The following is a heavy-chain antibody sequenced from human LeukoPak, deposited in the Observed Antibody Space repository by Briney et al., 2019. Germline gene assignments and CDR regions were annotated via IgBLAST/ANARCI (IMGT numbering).Heavy chain of an antibody. CDR2: IWYDGSNK. CDR1: GFTFSSYG. CDR3: ARAGMVRGPYYFDY. V-gene: IGHV3-33*01. J-gene: IGHJ4*02. D-gene: IGHD3-10*01. Sequence: PGGSLRLSCAASGFTFSSYGMHWVRQAPGKGLEWVAVIWYDGSNKYYADSVKGRFTISRDNSKNTLYLQMNSLRAEDTAVYYCARAGMVRGPYYFDYWGQGTLVTVSS.